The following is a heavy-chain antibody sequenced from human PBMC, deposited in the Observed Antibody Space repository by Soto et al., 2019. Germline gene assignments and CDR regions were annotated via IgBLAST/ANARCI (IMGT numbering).Heavy chain of an antibody. Sequence: SETLSLTCTVSGGSISSSAYYWGWIRQPPGKGLEWIGSIYYSGSTYYNPSLKSRVTISVDTSKNQFSLKLSSVTAADTAVYYCARYISSAWALFDCWGRGTLVTVSS. CDR1: GGSISSSAYY. D-gene: IGHD6-19*01. J-gene: IGHJ4*02. CDR2: IYYSGST. V-gene: IGHV4-39*01. CDR3: ARYISSAWALFDC.